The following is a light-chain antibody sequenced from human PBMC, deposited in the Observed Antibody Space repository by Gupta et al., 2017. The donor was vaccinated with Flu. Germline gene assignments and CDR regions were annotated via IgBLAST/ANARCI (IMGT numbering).Light chain of an antibody. CDR3: QVWENRNDNHYV. CDR2: DDS. J-gene: IGLJ1*01. CDR1: NIGSKS. Sequence: SYVLTQPPSVSGAPGPTARITFGGSNIGSKSVHWYQQKQGQAPVLVAYDDSDRPSGIPEGFSGSNSGNTATVTISMVDAGEEADDYCQVWENRNDNHYVFGTGTEVTVL. V-gene: IGLV3-21*02.